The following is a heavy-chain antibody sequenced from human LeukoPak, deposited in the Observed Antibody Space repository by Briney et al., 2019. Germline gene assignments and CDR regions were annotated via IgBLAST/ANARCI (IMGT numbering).Heavy chain of an antibody. CDR2: IYYSGST. V-gene: IGHV4-59*08. CDR3: ARQGVGEGAFDI. Sequence: PSETLSLTCTVSGGSISSYYWSWIRQPPGKGLEWIGYIYYSGSTNYNPSLKSRVTISVDTSKNQFSLKLSSVTAADTAVYYCARQGVGEGAFDIWGQGTMVTVSS. CDR1: GGSISSYY. J-gene: IGHJ3*02. D-gene: IGHD1-26*01.